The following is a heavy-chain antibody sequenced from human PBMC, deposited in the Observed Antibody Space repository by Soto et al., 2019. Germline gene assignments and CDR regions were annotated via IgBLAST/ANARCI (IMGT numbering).Heavy chain of an antibody. V-gene: IGHV3-15*07. J-gene: IGHJ3*02. CDR2: IKSKTDGGTT. CDR3: TRVSLAAMVRGAFDI. Sequence: GGSLRLSCAASGFTFSNAWMNWVRQAPGKGPEWVGRIKSKTDGGTTDYAAPVKGRFTISRDDSKNTVYLQMNSLKTEDTAVYYCTRVSLAAMVRGAFDIWGQGTMVTVSS. D-gene: IGHD3-10*01. CDR1: GFTFSNAW.